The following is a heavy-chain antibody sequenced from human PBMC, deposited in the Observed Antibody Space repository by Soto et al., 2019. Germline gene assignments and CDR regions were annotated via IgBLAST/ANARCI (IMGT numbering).Heavy chain of an antibody. CDR3: ASIIVVVPAAMKGDAFDI. J-gene: IGHJ3*02. Sequence: SETLSLTCTVSGGSISSGGYYWSWIRQHPGKGLEWIGYIYYSGSTYYNPSLKSRVTISVDTSKNQFSLKLSSVTAADTAVYYCASIIVVVPAAMKGDAFDIWGQGTMVTVS. V-gene: IGHV4-31*03. CDR1: GGSISSGGYY. CDR2: IYYSGST. D-gene: IGHD2-2*01.